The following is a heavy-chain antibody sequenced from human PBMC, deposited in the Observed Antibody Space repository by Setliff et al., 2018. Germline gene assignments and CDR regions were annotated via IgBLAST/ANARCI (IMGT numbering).Heavy chain of an antibody. Sequence: ASVKVSCKASGYTFTSYAMHWVRQAPGQRLEWMGWVNAGNGNTKYSQKFQGRVTITRDTSASTAYMELSSLRSEDTAVYYCARDTWFGELFSPRYYYYYGMDVWGQGTTVTVSS. CDR3: ARDTWFGELFSPRYYYYYGMDV. V-gene: IGHV1-3*01. D-gene: IGHD3-10*01. J-gene: IGHJ6*02. CDR2: VNAGNGNT. CDR1: GYTFTSYA.